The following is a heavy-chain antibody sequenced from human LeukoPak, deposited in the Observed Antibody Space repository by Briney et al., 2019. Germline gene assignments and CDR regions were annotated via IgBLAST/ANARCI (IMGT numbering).Heavy chain of an antibody. J-gene: IGHJ4*02. Sequence: GGSLRLSCAASGFTFSSYAMHWVRQAPGKGLEWVAVIPYDGSNKYYADSVKGRFTISRDNSKNTLYLQMNSLRAEDTAVYYCAKGPLIEVAGTTWDYWGQGTLVTVSS. CDR1: GFTFSSYA. D-gene: IGHD6-19*01. V-gene: IGHV3-30-3*01. CDR2: IPYDGSNK. CDR3: AKGPLIEVAGTTWDY.